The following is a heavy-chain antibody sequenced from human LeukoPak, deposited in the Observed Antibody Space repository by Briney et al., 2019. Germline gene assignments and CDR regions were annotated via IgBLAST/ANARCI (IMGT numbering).Heavy chain of an antibody. Sequence: GGSLRLSCAAPGFTFSSYAMHWVRQAPGKGLEWVAVISYDGSNKYYADSVKGRFTISRDNSKNTLYLQMNSLRAEDTAVYYCARDPQGPEDYWGQGTLVTVSS. CDR3: ARDPQGPEDY. J-gene: IGHJ4*02. V-gene: IGHV3-30*04. CDR1: GFTFSSYA. CDR2: ISYDGSNK.